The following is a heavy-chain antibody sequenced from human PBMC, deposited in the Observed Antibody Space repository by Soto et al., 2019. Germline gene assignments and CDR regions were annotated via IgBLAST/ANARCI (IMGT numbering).Heavy chain of an antibody. CDR2: IYYSGST. CDR3: AGTTMTSYYFDY. V-gene: IGHV4-31*03. Sequence: SETLSLTCTVSGGSISSSSYYWGWIRQHPGKGLEWIGYIYYSGSTYYNPSLKSRVTISVDTSKNQFSLKLSSVTAADTAVYYCAGTTMTSYYFDYWGQGTLVTVSS. D-gene: IGHD3-22*01. CDR1: GGSISSSSYY. J-gene: IGHJ4*02.